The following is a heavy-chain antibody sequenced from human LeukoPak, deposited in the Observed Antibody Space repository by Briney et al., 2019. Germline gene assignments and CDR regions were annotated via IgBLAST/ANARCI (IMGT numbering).Heavy chain of an antibody. Sequence: ASVKVSCKASGGTFSSYAISWVRQAPGQGLEWMGRIIPILGIANYAQKFQGRVTITADKSTSTAYMELSSLRSEDTAVYYCARDFFYYYDGSGWVYWGQGTLVTVSS. V-gene: IGHV1-69*04. CDR2: IIPILGIA. D-gene: IGHD3-22*01. CDR3: ARDFFYYYDGSGWVY. J-gene: IGHJ4*02. CDR1: GGTFSSYA.